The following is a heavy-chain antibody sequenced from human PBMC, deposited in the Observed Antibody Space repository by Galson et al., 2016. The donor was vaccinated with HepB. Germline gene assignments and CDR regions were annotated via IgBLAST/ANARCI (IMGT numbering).Heavy chain of an antibody. CDR3: VRSAYSGSYFDY. Sequence: SLRLSCAASGFTVSSNYMTWVRQAPGKGLEWVSSIYSGDRTYYADSVKGRFTISRHNSKNKLYLQMNGLRTEDTAVYYCVRSAYSGSYFDYWGQGTLVTVSS. CDR1: GFTVSSNY. D-gene: IGHD1-26*01. CDR2: IYSGDRT. J-gene: IGHJ4*02. V-gene: IGHV3-53*04.